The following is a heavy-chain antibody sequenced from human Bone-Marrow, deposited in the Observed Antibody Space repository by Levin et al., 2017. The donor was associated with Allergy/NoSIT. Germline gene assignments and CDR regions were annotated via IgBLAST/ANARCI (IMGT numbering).Heavy chain of an antibody. Sequence: GSLRLSFAVYGGSFSDYYWNWIRQPPGKGLEWIGEINHSEKTNYNPSLKGRVIISVDTSKNQFSLKLNSVTAADTAMYYCASPPTVSGYGYYFEYWSQGTLVTVSS. J-gene: IGHJ4*02. CDR2: INHSEKT. D-gene: IGHD5-12*01. V-gene: IGHV4-34*01. CDR1: GGSFSDYY. CDR3: ASPPTVSGYGYYFEY.